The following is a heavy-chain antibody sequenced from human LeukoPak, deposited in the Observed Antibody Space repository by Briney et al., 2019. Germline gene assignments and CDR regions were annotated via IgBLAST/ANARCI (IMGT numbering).Heavy chain of an antibody. CDR2: ISSNGGST. CDR1: GFTFSNYA. J-gene: IGHJ4*02. V-gene: IGHV3-64*04. D-gene: IGHD6-19*01. CDR3: AKEAVAGIVDY. Sequence: GGSLRLSCSASGFTFSNYAMHWVRQAPGKGLEYVSTISSNGGSTYYADSVKGRFTISRDNSKSTLYLQMNSLRAEGTAVYYCAKEAVAGIVDYWGQGTLVTVSS.